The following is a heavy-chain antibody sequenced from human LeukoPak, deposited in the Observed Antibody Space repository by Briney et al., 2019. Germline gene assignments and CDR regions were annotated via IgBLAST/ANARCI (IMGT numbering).Heavy chain of an antibody. CDR1: GYTFTSYG. D-gene: IGHD4-17*01. CDR3: ARAGTTVTTNWFDP. Sequence: SSVKVSYKASGYTFTSYGISWVRQAPGQGLEWMGWISAYNGNTNYAQKLQGRVTMTTDTSTSTAYMELRSLRSDDTAVYYCARAGTTVTTNWFDPWGQGALVTVSS. V-gene: IGHV1-18*01. J-gene: IGHJ5*02. CDR2: ISAYNGNT.